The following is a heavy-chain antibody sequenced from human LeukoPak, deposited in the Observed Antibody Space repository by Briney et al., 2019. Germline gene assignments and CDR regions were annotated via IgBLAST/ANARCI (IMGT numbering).Heavy chain of an antibody. V-gene: IGHV3-21*01. D-gene: IGHD3-3*01. CDR2: ISSSSSYI. J-gene: IGHJ4*02. CDR1: GFTFSSYS. CDR3: ARGDPIYDFWSGGDY. Sequence: GSLRLSCAASGFTFSSYSMNWVRQAPGKGLEWVSSISSSSSYIYYADSVKGRFTISRDNARNLLSLQMNSLRAEDTAVYYCARGDPIYDFWSGGDYWGQGSLVTVSS.